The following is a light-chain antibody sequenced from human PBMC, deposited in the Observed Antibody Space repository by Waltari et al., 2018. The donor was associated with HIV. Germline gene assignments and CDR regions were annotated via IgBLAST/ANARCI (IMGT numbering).Light chain of an antibody. CDR3: QQYFSGYT. V-gene: IGKV3-15*01. J-gene: IGKJ2*01. CDR1: QDDFSF. CDR2: DTS. Sequence: EIVMTQSPATLSVSPGERATLSCRASQDDFSFVAWYQHKPGQAPGLLILDTSTRATGVPARFSGSGSGTEFTLTISSLQSEDFAVYYCQQYFSGYTFGQGTNLDIK.